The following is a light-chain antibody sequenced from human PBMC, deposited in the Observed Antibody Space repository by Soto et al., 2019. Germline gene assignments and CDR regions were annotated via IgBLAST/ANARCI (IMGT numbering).Light chain of an antibody. J-gene: IGKJ3*01. Sequence: DIQMTQSPSSLSASVGDRVTITCRASQTINTYLNWYQQKPGKAPELLIYAASSLQNGVPPRFSGSGSGTDFTLSISSLQPEDFATYYCQQSYSTPFTFGPGTKENIK. CDR2: AAS. V-gene: IGKV1-39*01. CDR1: QTINTY. CDR3: QQSYSTPFT.